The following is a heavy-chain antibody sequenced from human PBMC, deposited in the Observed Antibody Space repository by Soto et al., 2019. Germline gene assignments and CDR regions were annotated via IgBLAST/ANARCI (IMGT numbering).Heavy chain of an antibody. J-gene: IGHJ3*01. CDR2: INPSGDNT. CDR1: GYTFANYY. D-gene: IGHD3-16*01. Sequence: QVLLVQSGAEVKKPGASVKVSCKASGYTFANYYMHWVRQAPGQRLEWMGLINPSGDNTSYEQKFQGRVTVTRDTSTNTLSMELSSLRSDDTAVYYCARDRREDMGDDALDLWGQGTMVTVSS. V-gene: IGHV1-46*03. CDR3: ARDRREDMGDDALDL.